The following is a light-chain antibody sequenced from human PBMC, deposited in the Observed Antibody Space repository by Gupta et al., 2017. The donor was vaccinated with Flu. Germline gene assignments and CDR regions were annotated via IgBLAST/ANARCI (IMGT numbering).Light chain of an antibody. V-gene: IGKV3-11*01. CDR2: DTS. Sequence: AALSLSPGKRATLSCRASQRISDFVAWYQQKPGQAPRLLIFDTSNRATGIPARFSGSGSGTDFTLTISSREPEDFAVYYCQQRTNWPPLAFGGGTKVEIK. J-gene: IGKJ4*01. CDR1: QRISDF. CDR3: QQRTNWPPLA.